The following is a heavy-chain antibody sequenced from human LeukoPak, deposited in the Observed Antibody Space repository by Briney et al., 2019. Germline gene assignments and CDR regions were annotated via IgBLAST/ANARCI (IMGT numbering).Heavy chain of an antibody. D-gene: IGHD6-13*01. V-gene: IGHV1-46*01. CDR1: GYTFTSYD. CDR2: INPSGGST. CDR3: ARSIAAAGHYYYYYGMDV. J-gene: IGHJ6*02. Sequence: GASVKVSCKASGYTFTSYDINWVRQAPGQGLEWMGIINPSGGSTSYAQKFQGRVTMTRDTSTSTVYMELSSLRSEDTAVYYCARSIAAAGHYYYYYGMDVWGQGTTVTVSS.